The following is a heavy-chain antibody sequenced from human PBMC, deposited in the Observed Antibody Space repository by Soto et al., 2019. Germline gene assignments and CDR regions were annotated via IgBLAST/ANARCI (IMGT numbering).Heavy chain of an antibody. J-gene: IGHJ5*02. CDR1: GASLSRYY. D-gene: IGHD1-26*01. CDR2: IYATGDT. CDR3: VRDGTKNLRDRFEP. V-gene: IGHV4-4*07. Sequence: TLSLTCNVSGASLSRYYWSWIRQPPGKGLEWIGRIYATGDTDYNPSLKSRISMSVDMSKKQFSLTLRSVTAADTAIYYCVRDGTKNLRDRFEPWGRGILVTVSS.